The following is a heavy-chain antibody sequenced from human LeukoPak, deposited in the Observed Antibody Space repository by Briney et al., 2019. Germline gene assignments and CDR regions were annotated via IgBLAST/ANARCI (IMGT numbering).Heavy chain of an antibody. CDR3: ARDPTRHSSGWYAGGYAFDI. CDR2: IHHSGIA. Sequence: PSETLSLTCAVYGGSFSGYYWSWIRQPPGRGLEWIAEIHHSGIANYNPSLKSRVTISVDTSKNQFSLKLSSVTAADTAVYYCARDPTRHSSGWYAGGYAFDIWGQGTMVTVSS. D-gene: IGHD6-19*01. J-gene: IGHJ3*02. CDR1: GGSFSGYY. V-gene: IGHV4-34*01.